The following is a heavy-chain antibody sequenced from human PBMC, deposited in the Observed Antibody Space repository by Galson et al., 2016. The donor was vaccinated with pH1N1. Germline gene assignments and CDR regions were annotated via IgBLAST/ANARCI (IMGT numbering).Heavy chain of an antibody. Sequence: TLSLTCTVSGGSISSGDYYWSWIRQPPGKGLEWIGYIFYSESTYYNPSLKSRVTISVDTSKNQFPLKLTSVTAADTAVYYCARGVAAAGSYYFDYWGQGTLVTVSS. J-gene: IGHJ4*02. CDR1: GGSISSGDYY. V-gene: IGHV4-30-4*08. D-gene: IGHD6-13*01. CDR2: IFYSEST. CDR3: ARGVAAAGSYYFDY.